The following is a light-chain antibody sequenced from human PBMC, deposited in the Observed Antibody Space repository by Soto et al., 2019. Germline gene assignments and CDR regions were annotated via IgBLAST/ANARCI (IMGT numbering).Light chain of an antibody. V-gene: IGLV3-1*01. CDR3: QAWDSSIVV. J-gene: IGLJ2*01. Sequence: SYELTRTPSVSVSPGQTASITCSGDKLGDKYACWYQQKPGQSPVLVIYQDSKRPSGIPERFSGSNSGNTATLTISGTQAMDEADYYCQAWDSSIVVFGGGTKLTVL. CDR1: KLGDKY. CDR2: QDS.